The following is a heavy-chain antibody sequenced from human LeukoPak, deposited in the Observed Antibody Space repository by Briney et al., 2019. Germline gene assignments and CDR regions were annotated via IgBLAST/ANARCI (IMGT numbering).Heavy chain of an antibody. CDR3: ARESSTSQTNLFDS. V-gene: IGHV4-59*11. CDR2: LHYRGNT. J-gene: IGHJ4*02. CDR1: GDSITSHY. D-gene: IGHD6-6*01. Sequence: SETLSLTCTVSGDSITSHYWSWIRQPPGKGLEWIGYLHYRGNTNHNSSLKSRMTISLDTSRNQFSLRLSSVTAADTAIYFCARESSTSQTNLFDSWGQGTLVTVSS.